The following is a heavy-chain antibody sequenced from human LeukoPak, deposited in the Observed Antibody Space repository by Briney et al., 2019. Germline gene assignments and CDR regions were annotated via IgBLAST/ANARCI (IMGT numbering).Heavy chain of an antibody. Sequence: GGSLRLSCAASGFTVSSNYMSWVRQAPGKGLEWVSVIYSGGSTYYAGSVKGRFTVSRDNSKNTLYLQMNSLRAEDTAVYYCARDGYSSSRDAFDIWGQGTMVTVSS. J-gene: IGHJ3*02. CDR2: IYSGGST. V-gene: IGHV3-53*01. CDR1: GFTVSSNY. CDR3: ARDGYSSSRDAFDI. D-gene: IGHD6-13*01.